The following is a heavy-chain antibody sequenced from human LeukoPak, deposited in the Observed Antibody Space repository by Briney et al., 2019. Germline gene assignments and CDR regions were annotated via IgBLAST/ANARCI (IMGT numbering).Heavy chain of an antibody. CDR2: INHNGNVN. Sequence: GGSLRLSCAASGFTFSSCWMNWARQAPEKGLEWVASINHNGNVNYYVDSVKGRFTISRDNAENSLYLQMSNLRAEDTAVYFCARGGGLDVWGQGATVTVSS. CDR1: GFTFSSCW. V-gene: IGHV3-7*03. CDR3: ARGGGLDV. J-gene: IGHJ6*02. D-gene: IGHD3-16*01.